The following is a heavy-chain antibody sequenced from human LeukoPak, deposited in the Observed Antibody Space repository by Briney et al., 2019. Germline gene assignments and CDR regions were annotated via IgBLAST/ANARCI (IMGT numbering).Heavy chain of an antibody. CDR3: ARAPSAAGNFDY. J-gene: IGHJ4*02. D-gene: IGHD6-13*01. Sequence: SQTLSLTCTVSGGSISRGGYYWSWIRQHPGRGLEWIGYIYYSGSTYFNPSLKSRVTISADTSKNQFSLTLSSVTAADTAVYYCARAPSAAGNFDYWGQGTLVTVSS. V-gene: IGHV4-31*03. CDR1: GGSISRGGYY. CDR2: IYYSGST.